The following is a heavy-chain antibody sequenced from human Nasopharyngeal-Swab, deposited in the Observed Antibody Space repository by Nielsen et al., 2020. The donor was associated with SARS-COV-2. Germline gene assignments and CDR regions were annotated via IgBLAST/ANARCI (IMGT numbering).Heavy chain of an antibody. CDR3: ARVNWNFGWYFDL. V-gene: IGHV3-21*01. Sequence: GGSLRLSCAASGFTFSSYSMNWVRQAPGKGLEWVSSISSSSSYIYYADSVKGRFTISRDNAKNSLYLQMNSLRAGDTAVYYCARVNWNFGWYFDLWGRGTLVTVSS. D-gene: IGHD1-1*01. CDR2: ISSSSSYI. CDR1: GFTFSSYS. J-gene: IGHJ2*01.